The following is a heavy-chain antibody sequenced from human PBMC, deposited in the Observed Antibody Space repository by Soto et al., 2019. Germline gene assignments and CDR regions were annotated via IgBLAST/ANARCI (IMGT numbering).Heavy chain of an antibody. CDR3: ARGDIVLVPASEGNWFDP. CDR1: AYSFTTYH. V-gene: IGHV1-46*01. J-gene: IGHJ5*02. CDR2: INPDAGAT. Sequence: QVQLVQSGAEVKKPGASVTVSCKASAYSFTTYHIHWVRQAPGQGLEWMGLINPDAGATNYAQRFQGRLRPTRDTSTSTVYMELRSLTFDDTAVYYCARGDIVLVPASEGNWFDPWGQGTLVTVSS. D-gene: IGHD2-2*01.